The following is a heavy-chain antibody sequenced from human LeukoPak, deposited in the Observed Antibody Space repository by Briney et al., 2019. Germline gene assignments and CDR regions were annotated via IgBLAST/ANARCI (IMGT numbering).Heavy chain of an antibody. Sequence: SETLSLTCAVYGGSISSYYWSWIRQPTGKGLEWIGYIYYSGSTNYNPSLKSRVTISVDTSKNQFSLKLSSVTAADTAVYYCARESGLLGYCSGGSCFKYNWFDPWGQGTLVTVSS. V-gene: IGHV4-59*01. CDR1: GGSISSYY. D-gene: IGHD2-15*01. CDR2: IYYSGST. J-gene: IGHJ5*02. CDR3: ARESGLLGYCSGGSCFKYNWFDP.